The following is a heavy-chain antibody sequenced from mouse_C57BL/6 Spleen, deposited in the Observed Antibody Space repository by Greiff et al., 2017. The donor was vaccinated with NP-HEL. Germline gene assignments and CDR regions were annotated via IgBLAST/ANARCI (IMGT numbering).Heavy chain of an antibody. CDR1: GFSLTSYG. CDR2: LWSGGST. CDR3: ARSGDYDGFDY. V-gene: IGHV2-2*01. D-gene: IGHD2-4*01. J-gene: IGHJ2*01. Sequence: QVQLKESGPGLVQPSQSLSITCTVSGFSLTSYGVHWVRQSPGKGLEWLGVLWSGGSTDYNAAFISRLSISKDNSKSQVFFKRNSLQADDTAIYYCARSGDYDGFDYWGQGTTLTVSS.